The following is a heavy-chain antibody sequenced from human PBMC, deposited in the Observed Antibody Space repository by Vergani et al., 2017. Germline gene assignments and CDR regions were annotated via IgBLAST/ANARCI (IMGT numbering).Heavy chain of an antibody. CDR2: IIPIFGTA. V-gene: IGHV1-69*01. D-gene: IGHD3-9*01. CDR1: GGTFSSYA. Sequence: QVQLVQSGAEVKKPGSSVKVSCKASGGTFSSYAISWVQQAPGQGLEWMGGIIPIFGTANYAQKFQGRVTITADESTSTAYMELSSLRSEDTAVYYCARGPPHYDILTGYYLYYFDYWGQGTLVTVSS. J-gene: IGHJ4*02. CDR3: ARGPPHYDILTGYYLYYFDY.